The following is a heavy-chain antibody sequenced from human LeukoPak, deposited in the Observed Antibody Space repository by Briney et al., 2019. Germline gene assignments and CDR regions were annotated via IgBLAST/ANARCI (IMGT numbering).Heavy chain of an antibody. D-gene: IGHD1-26*01. Sequence: GGSLRLSCAASGFTFSSYSMNWVRQAPGKGLEWLSSISSSSSYIYYADSVKGRFTISRDNAKNSLYLQMNSLRAEDTAVYYCARGGSGSYLALTRYWGQGTLVTVSS. CDR2: ISSSSSYI. J-gene: IGHJ4*02. CDR3: ARGGSGSYLALTRY. V-gene: IGHV3-21*01. CDR1: GFTFSSYS.